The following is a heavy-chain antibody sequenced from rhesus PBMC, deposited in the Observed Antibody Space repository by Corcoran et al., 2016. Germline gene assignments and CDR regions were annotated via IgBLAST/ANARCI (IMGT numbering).Heavy chain of an antibody. Sequence: EVQLVETGGGLVQPGGSLRLSCAASGFTFSSYAMQWVRQAPGKGLEWISACNRGGGNTSYADSVKGRFTISRDNSKNTLSLQMNSLRAEDTAVYYCAKGLYSSGWYVGYWGQGVLVTVSS. V-gene: IGHV3S5*01. D-gene: IGHD6-31*01. CDR1: GFTFSSYA. J-gene: IGHJ4*01. CDR3: AKGLYSSGWYVGY. CDR2: CNRGGGNT.